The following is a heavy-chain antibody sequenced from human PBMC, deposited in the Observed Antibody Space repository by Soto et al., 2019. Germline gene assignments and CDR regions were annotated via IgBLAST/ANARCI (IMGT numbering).Heavy chain of an antibody. V-gene: IGHV1-18*01. Sequence: GASVKVSCKASGYTFTSYGISWVRQAPGQGLEWMGWISAYNGNTNYAQKLQGRVTMTTDTSTGTAYMELRSLRSDDTAVYYCARNGVGCSGGSCYSRPFRYYYYYMDVWGKGTTVTVSS. CDR2: ISAYNGNT. CDR3: ARNGVGCSGGSCYSRPFRYYYYYMDV. D-gene: IGHD2-15*01. J-gene: IGHJ6*03. CDR1: GYTFTSYG.